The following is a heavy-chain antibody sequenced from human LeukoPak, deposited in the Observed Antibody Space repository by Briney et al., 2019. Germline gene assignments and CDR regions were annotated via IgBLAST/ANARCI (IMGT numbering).Heavy chain of an antibody. J-gene: IGHJ3*02. CDR1: GYTFTSYY. D-gene: IGHD3-16*02. CDR2: MKPNSGNT. CDR3: ARDYVWRSYRFDAFDI. V-gene: IGHV1-8*01. Sequence: ASVKVSCKASGYTFTSYYVNWVRQATGRGFEGMGWMKPNSGNTGYAQKFQGRVTMTRYTSTSTAYMELSRLRCEDTAVYYCARDYVWRSYRFDAFDIWGQGTMVTVSS.